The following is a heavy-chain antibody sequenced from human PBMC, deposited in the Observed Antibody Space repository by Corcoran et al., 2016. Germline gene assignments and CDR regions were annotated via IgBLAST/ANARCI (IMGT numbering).Heavy chain of an antibody. CDR2: ISTDGSRT. V-gene: IGHV3-74*01. Sequence: EVQLVESGGGLVQPGGSLRLSCAASGFTFNTYWMYWVRQVPGKGLVWLSRISTDGSRTDYVDSVKGRFTISRDNAKNTLYLQMSSLRAEDTAVYFCTRGGDNDYFTHWGQGTLVTVSS. D-gene: IGHD3-10*01. J-gene: IGHJ4*02. CDR1: GFTFNTYW. CDR3: TRGGDNDYFTH.